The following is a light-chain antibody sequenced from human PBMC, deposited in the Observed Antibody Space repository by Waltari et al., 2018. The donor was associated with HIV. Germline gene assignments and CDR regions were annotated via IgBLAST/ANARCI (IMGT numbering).Light chain of an antibody. CDR3: CSYAGGNSYV. V-gene: IGLV2-23*02. CDR1: SSDVGNYNV. CDR2: AVN. Sequence: QSALTQPASVSASPGQSITISCTGTSSDVGNYNVVSWYRHFRDKAPQLLIFAVNKRPSGVAYRFSGYKSGNSASLTIAELLADDEADYYCCSYAGGNSYVFGTGTKVTVL. J-gene: IGLJ1*01.